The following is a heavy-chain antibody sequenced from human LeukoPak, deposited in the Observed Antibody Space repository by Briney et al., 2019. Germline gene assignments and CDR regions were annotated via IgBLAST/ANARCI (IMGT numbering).Heavy chain of an antibody. J-gene: IGHJ4*02. Sequence: GGSLRLSCGASGFTFSNFAMSWVRQAPGEGLEWVSVISDSGGSTYYADSVKDRFTVSRDNSKNTLYLQMNSLGAEDTAVYYCAKDSSRVSGNYDYLDYWGQGALVTVSS. CDR2: ISDSGGST. CDR1: GFTFSNFA. V-gene: IGHV3-23*01. D-gene: IGHD1-26*01. CDR3: AKDSSRVSGNYDYLDY.